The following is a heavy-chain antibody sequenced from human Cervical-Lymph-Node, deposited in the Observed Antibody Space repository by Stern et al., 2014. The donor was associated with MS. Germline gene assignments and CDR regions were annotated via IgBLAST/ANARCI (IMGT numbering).Heavy chain of an antibody. D-gene: IGHD3-22*01. V-gene: IGHV1-8*01. J-gene: IGHJ4*02. CDR2: MNPNSGNT. CDR1: GYTFTSYD. CDR3: ARGLKTRGYYDSSGYYGVDY. Sequence: QVQLVESGAEVKKPGASVKVSCKASGYTFTSYDINWARQATGQGLEWMGWMNPNSGNTGYAQKFQGRVTMTRNTSISTAYMELSSLRSEDTAVYYCARGLKTRGYYDSSGYYGVDYWGQGTLVTVSS.